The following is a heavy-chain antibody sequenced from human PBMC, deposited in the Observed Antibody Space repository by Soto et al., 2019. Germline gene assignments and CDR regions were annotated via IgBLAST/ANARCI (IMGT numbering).Heavy chain of an antibody. CDR1: GFTFSSYA. CDR2: VRGNGDPP. V-gene: IGHV3-64D*06. CDR3: VKSRGGNNFDFFD. J-gene: IGHJ4*02. Sequence: GGSLRLSCSASGFTFSSYAMHWVRQAPGKGLEYVSGVRGNGDPPFYADSVKGRFTISRDNSKNTLYLQMSSLSADDTAVYYCVKSRGGNNFDFFDWGQGALATVSS. D-gene: IGHD5-12*01.